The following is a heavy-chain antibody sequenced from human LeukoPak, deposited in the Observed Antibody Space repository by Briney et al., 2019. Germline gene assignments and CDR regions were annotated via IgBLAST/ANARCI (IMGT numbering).Heavy chain of an antibody. CDR2: ISWRSGSI. CDR1: GFTFDDYA. D-gene: IGHD3-22*01. Sequence: GGSLRLSCAASGFTFDDYAMHWVRQAPGKGLEWVSGISWRSGSIGYADSVKGRFTISRDNAKNSLYLQMNSLRAEDTALYYCAKGYYDSSGTDYWGQGTLVTVSS. CDR3: AKGYYDSSGTDY. V-gene: IGHV3-9*01. J-gene: IGHJ4*02.